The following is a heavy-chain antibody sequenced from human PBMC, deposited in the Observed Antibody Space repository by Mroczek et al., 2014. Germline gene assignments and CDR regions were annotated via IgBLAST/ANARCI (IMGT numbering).Heavy chain of an antibody. Sequence: VQLLESGAEVKKPGASVKVSCKASGYTFTSYGISWVRQAPGQGLEWMGWISAYNGNTNYAQKLQGRVTMTTDTSTSTAYMELRSLRSDDTAVYYCARDLITMASSLTLNWFDPWGQGTLVTVSS. CDR3: ARDLITMASSLTLNWFDP. V-gene: IGHV1-18*01. D-gene: IGHD3-3*01. CDR2: ISAYNGNT. CDR1: GYTFTSYG. J-gene: IGHJ5*02.